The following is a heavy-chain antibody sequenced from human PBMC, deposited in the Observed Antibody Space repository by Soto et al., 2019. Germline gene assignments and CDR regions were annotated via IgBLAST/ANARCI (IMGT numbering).Heavy chain of an antibody. V-gene: IGHV3-30*18. Sequence: GSLRLSCAASGFTFRTYGMHWVSQAPGKGLEWVAFISYDGSNEYYADSVKGRFTISRDNSKNTLWPQMNSLRTEDSAIYYCAKASGGHSGSQSIDCWGQGTLVTVSS. CDR2: ISYDGSNE. D-gene: IGHD1-26*01. CDR3: AKASGGHSGSQSIDC. J-gene: IGHJ4*02. CDR1: GFTFRTYG.